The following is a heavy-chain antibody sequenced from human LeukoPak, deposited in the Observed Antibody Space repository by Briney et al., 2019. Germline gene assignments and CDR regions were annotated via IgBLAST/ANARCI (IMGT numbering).Heavy chain of an antibody. Sequence: ASVKVSCKVSGYTLTELSMHWVRQAPGKGLEWMGGFDPEDGETIYAQKFQGRVTMTEGTSTDTAYMELRSLRSDGTAVYYCARDGRYSYGHQGYWGQGTLVTVSS. J-gene: IGHJ4*02. D-gene: IGHD5-18*01. CDR1: GYTLTELS. CDR3: ARDGRYSYGHQGY. CDR2: FDPEDGET. V-gene: IGHV1-24*01.